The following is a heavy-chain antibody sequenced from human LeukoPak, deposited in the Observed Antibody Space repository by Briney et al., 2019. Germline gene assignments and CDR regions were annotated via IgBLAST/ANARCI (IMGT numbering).Heavy chain of an antibody. J-gene: IGHJ4*02. D-gene: IGHD1-26*01. CDR2: INPNSGGT. CDR1: GYTFTGYY. CDR3: ARAPNYRGSYYFHY. Sequence: ASVKVSCTASGYTFTGYYMHWVRQAPGQGLEWMGWINPNSGGTNYAQKFQGRVTMTRDTSISTAYMELSRLRSDDTAVYYCARAPNYRGSYYFHYRGEGTLVTDSS. V-gene: IGHV1-2*02.